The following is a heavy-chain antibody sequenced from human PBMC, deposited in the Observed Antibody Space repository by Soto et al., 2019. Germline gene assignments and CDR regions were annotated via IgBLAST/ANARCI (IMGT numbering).Heavy chain of an antibody. CDR2: IIPIFGTA. V-gene: IGHV1-69*12. J-gene: IGHJ6*02. Sequence: QVQLVQSGAEVKKPGSSVKVSCKASGGTFSSYAISWVRQAPGQGLEWMGGIIPIFGTANYAQKFQGRVTITADESTSTAYMDLSSLRSEDTAVYYCAREVNNYDSSGYYPPRMDVWGQGTTVTVSS. CDR3: AREVNNYDSSGYYPPRMDV. CDR1: GGTFSSYA. D-gene: IGHD3-22*01.